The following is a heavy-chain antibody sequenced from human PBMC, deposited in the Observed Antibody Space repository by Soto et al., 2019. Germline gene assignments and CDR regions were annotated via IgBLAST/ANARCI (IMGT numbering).Heavy chain of an antibody. V-gene: IGHV3-30*18. CDR2: VSAAGYTT. CDR3: AKEGSIWKFAFDI. CDR1: GFPFSSFG. J-gene: IGHJ3*02. D-gene: IGHD6-13*01. Sequence: QGELLESGGGVVQPGTSLRLSCAASGFPFSSFGMHWVRQAPGKGLEWVAVVSAAGYTTYYSDSVKGRFNISRDNSRNTLNLQRNSLRREDTGLYYCAKEGSIWKFAFDIWGRGTMVTVSS.